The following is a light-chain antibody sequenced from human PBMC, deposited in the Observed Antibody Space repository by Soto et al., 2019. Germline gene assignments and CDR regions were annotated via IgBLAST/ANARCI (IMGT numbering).Light chain of an antibody. CDR2: DVS. V-gene: IGLV2-14*01. J-gene: IGLJ2*01. CDR1: SSDVGTYNY. Sequence: QSALTQPASVSGSPGQSITISCTGTSSDVGTYNYVSWYQQHPGKAPKLMIYDVSNRPSGVSDRFSGSKSGYTASLTISGLQAEDEADYYCSSYTGSSNSVVFGGGTKLTVL. CDR3: SSYTGSSNSVV.